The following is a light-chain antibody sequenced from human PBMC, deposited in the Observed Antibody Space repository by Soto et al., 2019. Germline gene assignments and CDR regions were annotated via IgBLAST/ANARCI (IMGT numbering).Light chain of an antibody. CDR3: MQPLQSWT. V-gene: IGKV2-28*01. Sequence: DIVMTQSPLSLPVTPGEPASISCSSSQSLLHSNGYNYLDWYLQKPGQSPQLLIYLGSSRASGVPDRFSGSGSGTDFTLKISRVEAEDVGVYYCMQPLQSWTFGQGTKVDIK. J-gene: IGKJ1*01. CDR2: LGS. CDR1: QSLLHSNGYNY.